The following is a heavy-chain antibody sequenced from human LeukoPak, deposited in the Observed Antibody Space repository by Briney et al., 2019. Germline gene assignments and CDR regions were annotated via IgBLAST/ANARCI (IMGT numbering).Heavy chain of an antibody. V-gene: IGHV4-59*01. CDR1: GGSISSYY. D-gene: IGHD6-19*01. J-gene: IGHJ1*01. CDR3: ARGAGQWLVRAAWALPYFQH. CDR2: IYYSGST. Sequence: SETLSLTCPVSGGSISSYYWSWIRQPPGKGLEWIGYIYYSGSTNYNPSLKSRVTISVDTSKNQFSLKLSSVTAADTAVYYCARGAGQWLVRAAWALPYFQHWGQRTLVTVSP.